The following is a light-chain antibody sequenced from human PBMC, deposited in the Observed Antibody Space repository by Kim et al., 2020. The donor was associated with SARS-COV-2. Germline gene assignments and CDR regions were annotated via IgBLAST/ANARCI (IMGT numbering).Light chain of an antibody. V-gene: IGKV3-11*01. CDR3: HRRTNWPKFT. J-gene: IGKJ3*01. Sequence: PPGEAAPPSSTASNNIGNSSAWHQHPPGQPPHLLIYAASNRATGVPARFSGSGSGTDFPLTINSLHPEDSAEYFCHRRTNWPKFTFGPGTKVDIK. CDR1: NNIGNS. CDR2: AAS.